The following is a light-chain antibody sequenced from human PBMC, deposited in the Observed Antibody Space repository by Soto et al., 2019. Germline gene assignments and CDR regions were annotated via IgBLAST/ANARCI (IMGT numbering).Light chain of an antibody. CDR2: EGS. Sequence: QSALTQPASVSGSPGQSITISCTGTSSVVGSYNLVSWYQQHPGKAPKLMIYEGSKRPSGVSNRFSGSKSGNTASLTISGLQAEDEADYYCCSYAGSSTFVVFGGGPKLTVL. J-gene: IGLJ2*01. V-gene: IGLV2-23*03. CDR3: CSYAGSSTFVV. CDR1: SSVVGSYNL.